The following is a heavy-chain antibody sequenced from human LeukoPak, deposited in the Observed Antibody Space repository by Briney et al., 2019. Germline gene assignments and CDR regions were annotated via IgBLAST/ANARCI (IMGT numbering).Heavy chain of an antibody. Sequence: ASVKVSCKASGYTFTGYYMHWVRQAPGQGLEWMGRINPNSGGTNYAQKFQGRVTMTRDTSISTAYMELSRLRSDDTRVYYCARVGGRFSNWFDPWGQGTLVTVSS. CDR3: ARVGGRFSNWFDP. V-gene: IGHV1-2*05. D-gene: IGHD2-15*01. CDR1: GYTFTGYY. CDR2: INPNSGGT. J-gene: IGHJ5*02.